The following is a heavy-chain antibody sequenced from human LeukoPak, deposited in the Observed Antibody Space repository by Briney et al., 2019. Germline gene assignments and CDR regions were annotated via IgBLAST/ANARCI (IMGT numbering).Heavy chain of an antibody. V-gene: IGHV3-7*01. Sequence: GGSLRLSCAASGFTFSGYWMSWVRQAPGKGLEWGDNIKQDGSEKYYVDSVKGRFTISRDNAKNSLYLQMNSLRAEDTAVYYCASSVSSGWYSDYWGQGTLVTVSS. J-gene: IGHJ4*02. D-gene: IGHD6-19*01. CDR2: IKQDGSEK. CDR3: ASSVSSGWYSDY. CDR1: GFTFSGYW.